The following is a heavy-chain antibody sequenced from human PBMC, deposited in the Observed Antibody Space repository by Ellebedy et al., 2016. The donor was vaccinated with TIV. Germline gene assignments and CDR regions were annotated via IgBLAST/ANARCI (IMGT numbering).Heavy chain of an antibody. J-gene: IGHJ4*02. D-gene: IGHD1-14*01. Sequence: GESLKISCAASGFTFSSYAMHWVRQAPGKGLEWVAVISYDGSNQYYADSVKGRFTISRDYSKNTLYLQMNSLRAEDTAISYCAKGRSGTYIHHAFDYWGQGTLVTVSS. V-gene: IGHV3-30-3*01. CDR1: GFTFSSYA. CDR2: ISYDGSNQ. CDR3: AKGRSGTYIHHAFDY.